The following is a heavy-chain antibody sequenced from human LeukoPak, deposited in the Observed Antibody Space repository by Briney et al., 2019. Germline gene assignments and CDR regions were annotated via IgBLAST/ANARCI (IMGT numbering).Heavy chain of an antibody. D-gene: IGHD1-20*01. CDR2: IYTSGST. CDR3: AREMVGDNWNDAAHNWFDP. CDR1: GGSISSGSYY. V-gene: IGHV4-61*02. Sequence: PSETLSLTCTVSGGSISSGSYYWSWIRQPAGKGLEWIGRIYTSGSTNYNPSLKSRVTISVDTSKNQFSLKLSSVTAADTAVYYCAREMVGDNWNDAAHNWFDPWGQGTLVTVSS. J-gene: IGHJ5*02.